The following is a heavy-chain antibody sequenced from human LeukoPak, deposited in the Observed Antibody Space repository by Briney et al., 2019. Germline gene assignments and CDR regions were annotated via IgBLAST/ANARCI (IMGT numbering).Heavy chain of an antibody. CDR3: TRDFGSGVVVTAIVD. Sequence: PGGSLRLSCAASGFTFSSYSMNWVRQAPGKGLEWVSSISSSSSYIYYADSVKGRFTISRDNAKNSLYLQMNSLRAEDTATYYCTRDFGSGVVVTAIVDWGQGTLVTVSS. J-gene: IGHJ4*02. D-gene: IGHD2-21*02. V-gene: IGHV3-21*01. CDR1: GFTFSSYS. CDR2: ISSSSSYI.